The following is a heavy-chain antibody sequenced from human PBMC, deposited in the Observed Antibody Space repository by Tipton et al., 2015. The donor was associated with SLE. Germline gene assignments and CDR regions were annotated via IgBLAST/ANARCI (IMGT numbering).Heavy chain of an antibody. D-gene: IGHD6-13*01. CDR1: GLTFSNFA. CDR3: TTLGN. CDR2: ISEDGTQT. Sequence: SLRLSCAASGLTFSNFAMHWVRQAPGKGLEWVTVISEDGTQTYYAGSVKGRFSISRDNSRRTLSPQMNSLTPEDTAIYYCTTLGNWGQGALVTVSS. V-gene: IGHV3-30*04. J-gene: IGHJ4*02.